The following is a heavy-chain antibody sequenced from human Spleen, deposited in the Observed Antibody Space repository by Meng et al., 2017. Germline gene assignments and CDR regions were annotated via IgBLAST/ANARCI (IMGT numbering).Heavy chain of an antibody. CDR1: GYTFTSYD. CDR3: ARAKAGGYGEGFSGWFDP. J-gene: IGHJ5*02. Sequence: VKRPGTSVKVSCKASGYTFTSYDSNWVRQDPGQGLEWLGWMNPNSGNRDYAQKFQGRVTMTRNTSISTAYMELGSLTYEDTAVYYCARAKAGGYGEGFSGWFDPWGQGTLVTVSS. D-gene: IGHD4-17*01. CDR2: MNPNSGNR. V-gene: IGHV1-8*01.